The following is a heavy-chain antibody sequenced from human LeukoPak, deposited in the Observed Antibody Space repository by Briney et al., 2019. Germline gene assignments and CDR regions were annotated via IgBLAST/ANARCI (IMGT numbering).Heavy chain of an antibody. Sequence: GGSLRLSCGASGFTFSSYSMNWVRQAPGKGLEWVSSISSSSSYIYYADSVKGRFTISRDNAKNSLYLQMNSLRAEDTAVYYCARDPHGYFDYWGQGTLVTVSS. D-gene: IGHD2-8*01. CDR1: GFTFSSYS. V-gene: IGHV3-21*01. CDR3: ARDPHGYFDY. CDR2: ISSSSSYI. J-gene: IGHJ4*02.